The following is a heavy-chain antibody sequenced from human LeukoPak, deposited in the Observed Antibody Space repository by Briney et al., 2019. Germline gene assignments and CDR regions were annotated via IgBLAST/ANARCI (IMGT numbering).Heavy chain of an antibody. CDR2: INPNSGGT. D-gene: IGHD1-7*01. Sequence: GASVKVSCKASGYTFSGYYVHRVRQAPGQGLEWMGWINPNSGGTNYAQKFQGRVTMTRDTSISTAYMELRRLGSDDTAVYYCARGFAEEGTTTGAFDIWGHGTMVTVSS. CDR1: GYTFSGYY. CDR3: ARGFAEEGTTTGAFDI. J-gene: IGHJ3*02. V-gene: IGHV1-2*02.